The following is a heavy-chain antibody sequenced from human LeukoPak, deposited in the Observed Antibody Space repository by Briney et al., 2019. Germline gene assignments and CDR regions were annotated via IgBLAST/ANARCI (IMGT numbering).Heavy chain of an antibody. J-gene: IGHJ6*02. CDR2: ISHDGSNK. CDR1: AFTFSNFD. V-gene: IGHV3-30*03. CDR3: ARGGYYAMDV. Sequence: GRSLRLSCAASAFTFSNFDMHWVRQAPGEGLEWVAVISHDGSNKFYVDSVKGRFTISRDNSQNTLYLQMNRLRGEDTAVYYCARGGYYAMDVWGQGTTVTVSS.